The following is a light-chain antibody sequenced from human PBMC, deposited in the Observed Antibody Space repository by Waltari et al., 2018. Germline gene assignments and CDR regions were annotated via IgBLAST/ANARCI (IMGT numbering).Light chain of an antibody. CDR3: CSYAGSSTFV. Sequence: QSALTQPASVSGSPGQSITISCTGTSSDVGSYNLVSWYQQHPGKAPKLMIYEVSKRPSGVSNRSAGSKTGNTASLPMSGVQAEDEADYYCCSYAGSSTFVFGTGTKVTVL. J-gene: IGLJ1*01. CDR1: SSDVGSYNL. V-gene: IGLV2-23*02. CDR2: EVS.